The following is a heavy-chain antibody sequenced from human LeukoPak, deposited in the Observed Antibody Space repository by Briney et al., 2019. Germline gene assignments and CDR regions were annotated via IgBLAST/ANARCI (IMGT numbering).Heavy chain of an antibody. CDR2: IKQDGSEK. V-gene: IGHV3-7*03. CDR1: GFTFSSYW. J-gene: IGHJ3*02. D-gene: IGHD4-23*01. CDR3: AKDLTTVVPEDAFDI. Sequence: GGSLRLSCAASGFTFSSYWMSWVRQAPGKGLEWVANIKQDGSEKYYVDSVKGRFTISRDNAKNSLYLQMNSLRAEDTAVYYCAKDLTTVVPEDAFDIWGQGTMVTVSS.